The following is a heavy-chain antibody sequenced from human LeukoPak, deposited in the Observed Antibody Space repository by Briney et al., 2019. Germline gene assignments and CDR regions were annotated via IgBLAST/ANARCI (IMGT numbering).Heavy chain of an antibody. V-gene: IGHV3-23*01. CDR2: ISASGNDI. D-gene: IGHD3-3*01. Sequence: PGGSLRLSCAASGFSFSSYAMNWVRQAPWKGLEWVSVISASGNDIYYAESVKGRFTISRDNSKNTLYLQMNSLRTEDTAVYYCAKGGPYYPFWSGLDPWGQGTLVTVST. J-gene: IGHJ5*02. CDR1: GFSFSSYA. CDR3: AKGGPYYPFWSGLDP.